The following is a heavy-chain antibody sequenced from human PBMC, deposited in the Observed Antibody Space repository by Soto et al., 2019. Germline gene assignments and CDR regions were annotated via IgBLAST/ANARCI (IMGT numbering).Heavy chain of an antibody. CDR2: LNAGNGNT. CDR1: GYTFNSHA. D-gene: IGHD3-10*02. J-gene: IGHJ5*02. V-gene: IGHV1-3*01. CDR3: GRDQSGIGYYVDWFDP. Sequence: QVQFMQSGAEVKKPGASVKVSCKASGYTFNSHAIHWVRQAPGQRPEWLGGLNAGNGNTYYSEKFEGRVTFTRDTAATTVNMELTSLTSEDTAIYYCGRDQSGIGYYVDWFDPWGQGTLVTVSS.